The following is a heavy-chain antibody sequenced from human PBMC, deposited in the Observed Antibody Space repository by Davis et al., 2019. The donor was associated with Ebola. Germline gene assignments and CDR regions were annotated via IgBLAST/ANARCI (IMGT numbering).Heavy chain of an antibody. J-gene: IGHJ4*02. CDR3: ARDPSATVVTHPYDY. V-gene: IGHV3-33*01. D-gene: IGHD4-23*01. Sequence: GESLMIHCAASGFTFSSYGLHWGRQVPGKGLEWVAVIWYDGSNKYYADSVKGRFTISRDNSKNTLYLQMNSLRAEDTAVYYCARDPSATVVTHPYDYWGQGTLVTVSS. CDR2: IWYDGSNK. CDR1: GFTFSSYG.